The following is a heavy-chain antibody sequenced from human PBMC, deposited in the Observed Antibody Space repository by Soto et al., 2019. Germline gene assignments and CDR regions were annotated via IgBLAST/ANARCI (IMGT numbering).Heavy chain of an antibody. CDR3: ALVQYSGYDFKLAFDI. CDR1: GYTFDNYA. V-gene: IGHV1-3*01. D-gene: IGHD5-12*01. CDR2: IHAGNGYT. J-gene: IGHJ3*02. Sequence: QVQLVQSGAQVKKPGASVKVSCKASGYTFDNYALHWVRQAPGRRLEWMGWIHAGNGYTKYSQSFKGRVTITRDTPASRVNMVMSSLRSEDTAVNCCALVQYSGYDFKLAFDIWGQGTMVTDSS.